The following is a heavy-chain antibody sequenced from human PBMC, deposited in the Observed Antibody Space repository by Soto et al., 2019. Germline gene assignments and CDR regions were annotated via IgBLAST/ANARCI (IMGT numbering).Heavy chain of an antibody. D-gene: IGHD1-26*01. V-gene: IGHV4-30-4*01. CDR3: ASGPSGDKVDY. CDR2: IHSGGTT. J-gene: IGHJ4*02. CDR1: GASISNGYDS. Sequence: QVQLQEPGPRLVEPSHTLSLTCTVSGASISNGYDSWSWIRQSPGTGLEWIGHIHSGGTTYSNPSLKSRLTISVDMSKNQFSLKLSSLTAADTAVYYCASGPSGDKVDYWGQGTLVTVSS.